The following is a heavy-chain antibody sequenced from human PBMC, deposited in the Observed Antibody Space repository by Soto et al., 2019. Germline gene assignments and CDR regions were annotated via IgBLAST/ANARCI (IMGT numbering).Heavy chain of an antibody. CDR1: GLTFSSYA. V-gene: IGHV3-23*01. J-gene: IGHJ6*02. CDR3: AKDGDNYDYYYGMDV. CDR2: ISVSGGST. Sequence: GGSLRLSCAASGLTFSSYAMSWVRQAPGKGLEWVSTISVSGGSTYYADSVKGRFTISRDNSKNTLYLQMNSLRAEDTAVYYCAKDGDNYDYYYGMDVWGQGTTVTVSS. D-gene: IGHD1-20*01.